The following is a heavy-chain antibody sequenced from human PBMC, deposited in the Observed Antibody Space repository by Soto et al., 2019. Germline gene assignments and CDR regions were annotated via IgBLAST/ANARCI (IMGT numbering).Heavy chain of an antibody. J-gene: IGHJ4*02. CDR1: GVSISSGGYY. Sequence: QVQLQESGPGLVKPSQTLSLTCTVSGVSISSGGYYWSWIRQLPGKGLEWIGYIYYSGSTYYKPSLKSRVFISLDTSNNQFSLKLSSVTAADTAVYYCARDLAIFGVPPGLNLDYWGQGILVTVSS. CDR3: ARDLAIFGVPPGLNLDY. D-gene: IGHD3-3*01. CDR2: IYYSGST. V-gene: IGHV4-31*03.